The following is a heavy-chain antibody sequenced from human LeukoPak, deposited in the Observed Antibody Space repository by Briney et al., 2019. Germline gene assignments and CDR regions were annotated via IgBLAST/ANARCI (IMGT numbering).Heavy chain of an antibody. Sequence: SETLSLTCAVYGEPFSGSYWSWIRQPPRKGLEWIGEINHSGSTNYNPALKSRVTVSVDTSKNQFSLKLSSVTAADTAVYYCAGGEVVTARDYWGQGTLVTVSS. CDR2: INHSGST. CDR3: AGGEVVTARDY. V-gene: IGHV4-34*01. J-gene: IGHJ4*02. D-gene: IGHD2-21*02. CDR1: GEPFSGSY.